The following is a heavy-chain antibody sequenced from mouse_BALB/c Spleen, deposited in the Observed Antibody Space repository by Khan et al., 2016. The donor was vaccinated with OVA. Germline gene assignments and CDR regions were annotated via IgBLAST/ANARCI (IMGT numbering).Heavy chain of an antibody. Sequence: VQLQESGPSLVKPSQTLSLTCSVTGDSITRGYWTWIRKFPGNKPEYWGYISYSGTSYYNPSLKSRISITRHTSKNQYYLQLNSVTTEDTATFYCASELRGFAYWGQGTLVTVAA. V-gene: IGHV3-8*02. J-gene: IGHJ3*01. CDR2: ISYSGTS. CDR1: GDSITRGY. CDR3: ASELRGFAY. D-gene: IGHD1-1*01.